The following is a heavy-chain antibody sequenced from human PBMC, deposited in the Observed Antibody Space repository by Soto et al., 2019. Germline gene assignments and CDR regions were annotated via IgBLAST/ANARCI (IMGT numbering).Heavy chain of an antibody. D-gene: IGHD5-18*01. J-gene: IGHJ4*02. V-gene: IGHV3-9*01. Sequence: GGSLRLSCVASGFTVDDYAMHWVRQVLGKGLEWVSSISWNSGNIGYADSVKGRFTTSRDNAKNSLYLQMNSLRPEDTALYYCVRSKGGYSYGTPFDYWGQGTLVTVSS. CDR2: ISWNSGNI. CDR1: GFTVDDYA. CDR3: VRSKGGYSYGTPFDY.